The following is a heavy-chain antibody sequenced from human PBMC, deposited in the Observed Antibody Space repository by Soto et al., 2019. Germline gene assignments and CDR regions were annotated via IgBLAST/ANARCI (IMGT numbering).Heavy chain of an antibody. CDR2: ISAYNGNT. CDR3: ARDKDDFWSGYSNDGFDP. J-gene: IGHJ5*02. D-gene: IGHD3-3*01. CDR1: GYTFTSYG. V-gene: IGHV1-18*01. Sequence: ASVKVSCKASGYTFTSYGISWVRQAPGQGLEWMGWISAYNGNTNYAQKLQGRVTMTTDTSTSTAYMELRSLRSDDTAVYYCARDKDDFWSGYSNDGFDPWGQGTLVTVSS.